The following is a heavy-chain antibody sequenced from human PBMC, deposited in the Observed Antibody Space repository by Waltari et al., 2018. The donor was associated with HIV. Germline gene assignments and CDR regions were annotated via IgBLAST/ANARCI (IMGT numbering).Heavy chain of an antibody. CDR3: ARDLYMGRGVISDY. CDR2: ISTKNGNT. Sequence: QVQLVQSGAEVKTPGASVKVSCKASGYTFTSYAINWVRQAPGQGPEWMGWISTKNGNTNYEQKFQGRVTMTTDASTSTVYMELRSLRSDDTAIYYCARDLYMGRGVISDYWGQGTLVTVSS. CDR1: GYTFTSYA. D-gene: IGHD3-10*01. J-gene: IGHJ4*02. V-gene: IGHV1-18*01.